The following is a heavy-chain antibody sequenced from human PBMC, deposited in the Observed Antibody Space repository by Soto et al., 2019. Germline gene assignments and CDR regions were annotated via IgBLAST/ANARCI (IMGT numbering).Heavy chain of an antibody. D-gene: IGHD3-16*01. V-gene: IGHV1-18*01. CDR3: ARDPYLGDHQY. Sequence: QVQLVQSGGEVKIPGASVKVSCKTSGYTFTTYGISWVRQAPGQGLEWVGWISAYSGKTHYAQKFQGKVTMTTDTSTNTAYLELRSLRSDDTAVYYCARDPYLGDHQYWGQGTLVTVSS. CDR2: ISAYSGKT. CDR1: GYTFTTYG. J-gene: IGHJ4*02.